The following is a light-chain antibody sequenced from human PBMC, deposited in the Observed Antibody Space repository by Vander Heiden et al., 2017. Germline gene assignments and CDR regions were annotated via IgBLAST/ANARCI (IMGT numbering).Light chain of an antibody. J-gene: IGKJ4*01. CDR3: QQANSFPLT. V-gene: IGKV1-12*01. Sequence: DIEMTQSPSSVSASVGDRVTITCRASHGIANWLVWYQQKPGKAPNLLIYTASTLQSGVPSRFSGSGSGTDFTLTITNLQPEDVATYFCQQANSFPLTFGGGTKVEIK. CDR2: TAS. CDR1: HGIANW.